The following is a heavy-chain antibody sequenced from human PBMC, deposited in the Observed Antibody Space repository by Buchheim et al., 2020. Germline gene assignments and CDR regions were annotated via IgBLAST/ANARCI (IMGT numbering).Heavy chain of an antibody. V-gene: IGHV3-30*18. J-gene: IGHJ4*02. CDR3: AKDSSSYYYGSGSH. CDR1: GFTFSSYG. CDR2: ISYDGSNK. Sequence: QVQLVESGGGVVQPGRSLRLSCAASGFTFSSYGMHWVRQAPGKGLEGVAVISYDGSNKYYADSVKGRFTISRDNSKNTLYLQMNSLRAEDTAVYYCAKDSSSYYYGSGSHWGQGTL. D-gene: IGHD3-10*01.